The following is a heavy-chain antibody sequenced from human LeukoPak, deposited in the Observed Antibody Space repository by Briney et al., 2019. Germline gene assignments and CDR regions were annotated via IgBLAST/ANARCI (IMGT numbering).Heavy chain of an antibody. J-gene: IGHJ4*02. Sequence: ASVKVSCKASGYTFTRHYMNWVRQAPGQGLEWMGKINPSSGGTGYAQKFQGRVTMTRDTSTSTVYMGLTSLRSEDTAVYYCARWSSSTSFVDYWGQGTLVTVSS. CDR2: INPSSGGT. D-gene: IGHD2-2*01. V-gene: IGHV1-46*01. CDR3: ARWSSSTSFVDY. CDR1: GYTFTRHY.